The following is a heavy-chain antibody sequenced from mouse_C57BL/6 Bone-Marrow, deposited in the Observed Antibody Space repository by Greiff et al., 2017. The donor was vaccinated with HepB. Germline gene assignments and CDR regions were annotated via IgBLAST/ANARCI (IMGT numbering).Heavy chain of an antibody. V-gene: IGHV1-81*01. D-gene: IGHD1-1*01. Sequence: QVQLQQSGAELARPGASVKLSCKASGYTFTSYGISWVKQRPGQGLEWIGEIYPRSGNTYYNEKFKGKATLTADKSSSTAYMELRSLTSEDSAVYFCARDGSSPFAYWGQGTLVTVSA. CDR3: ARDGSSPFAY. J-gene: IGHJ3*01. CDR2: IYPRSGNT. CDR1: GYTFTSYG.